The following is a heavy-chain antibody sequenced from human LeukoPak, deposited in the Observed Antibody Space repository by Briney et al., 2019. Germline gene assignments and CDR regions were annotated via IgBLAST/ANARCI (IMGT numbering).Heavy chain of an antibody. CDR2: INPNNGGT. J-gene: IGHJ4*02. CDR1: GYTFTDYY. Sequence: ASVKVSCKASGYTFTDYYMHWVRQAPGQGLEWMGWINPNNGGTYSTQKFQGWVTMTRDTSISTAYMELRRLTSDDTAVYYCARANPLHCSSTSCLFDYWGQGSLVTVSS. D-gene: IGHD2-2*01. V-gene: IGHV1-2*04. CDR3: ARANPLHCSSTSCLFDY.